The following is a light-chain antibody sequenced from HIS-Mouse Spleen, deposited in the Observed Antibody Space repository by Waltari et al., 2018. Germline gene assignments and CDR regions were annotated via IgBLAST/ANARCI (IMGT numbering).Light chain of an antibody. Sequence: SYLLTQPPSVSVAPGKTARITCGGNNPGCKTVHWYQQKPGQAPVLVVHEDSDRPSGIPERFSGSNSGNTATLTISRVEAGDEADYYCQVWDSSSDHVVFGGGTKLTVL. V-gene: IGLV3-21*03. CDR3: QVWDSSSDHVV. CDR1: NPGCKT. J-gene: IGLJ2*01. CDR2: EDS.